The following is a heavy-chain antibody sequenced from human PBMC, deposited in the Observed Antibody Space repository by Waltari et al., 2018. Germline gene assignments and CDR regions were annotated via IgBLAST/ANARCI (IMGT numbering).Heavy chain of an antibody. D-gene: IGHD3-10*01. Sequence: EVQLVESGGGLVQPGRSLRLSCTASGFTFGDYAISWVRKAPGKGLELVGFIRSKAYGGKTEYAASVKGRFTISRDDSKSIAYLQMNSLKTEDTAVYYCTRVVGFGTFPALDYWGQGTLVTVSS. CDR2: IRSKAYGGKT. J-gene: IGHJ4*02. V-gene: IGHV3-49*04. CDR1: GFTFGDYA. CDR3: TRVVGFGTFPALDY.